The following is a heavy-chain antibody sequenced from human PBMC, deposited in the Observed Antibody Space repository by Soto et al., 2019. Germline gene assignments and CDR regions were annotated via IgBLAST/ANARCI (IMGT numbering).Heavy chain of an antibody. CDR1: GFTFSSYA. V-gene: IGHV3-23*01. D-gene: IGHD3-3*01. Sequence: EVQLLESGGGLVQPGGSLRLSCAASGFTFSSYAMSWVRQAPGKGLEWVSAISGSGGSTYYADSVKGRFTISRDNSKNTLYLQMNSLRAEDTAVYYCAKESGYDFWSGYYRWFDPWGQGTLVTVSS. J-gene: IGHJ5*02. CDR3: AKESGYDFWSGYYRWFDP. CDR2: ISGSGGST.